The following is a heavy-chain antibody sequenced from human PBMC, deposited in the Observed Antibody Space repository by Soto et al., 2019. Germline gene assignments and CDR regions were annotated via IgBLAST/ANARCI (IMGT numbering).Heavy chain of an antibody. CDR3: AAPPIVWAGNVDFQH. D-gene: IGHD3-22*01. Sequence: EVQLVESGGGLVQPGGSLRLSCAASGFTFSRYWMTWVRQAPGKGLEWVANVNPDGSQKYYVDSVKGRFTISRDNTKNSLYLQMISLRAEDTAVYYCAAPPIVWAGNVDFQHWGQGTLVTVSS. CDR2: VNPDGSQK. V-gene: IGHV3-7*01. CDR1: GFTFSRYW. J-gene: IGHJ1*01.